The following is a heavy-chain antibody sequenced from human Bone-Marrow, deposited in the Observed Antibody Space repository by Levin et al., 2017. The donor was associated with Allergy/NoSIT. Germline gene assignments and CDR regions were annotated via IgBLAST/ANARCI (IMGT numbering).Heavy chain of an antibody. CDR3: ARHGGDGDYLHFDY. CDR2: IYYSGST. Sequence: SETLSLTCTVSGGSISSSSYYWGWIRQPPGKGLEWIGSIYYSGSTYYNPSLKSRVTISVDTSKNQFSLKLSSVTAADTAVYYCARHGGDGDYLHFDYWGQGTLVTVSS. J-gene: IGHJ4*02. V-gene: IGHV4-39*01. D-gene: IGHD4-17*01. CDR1: GGSISSSSYY.